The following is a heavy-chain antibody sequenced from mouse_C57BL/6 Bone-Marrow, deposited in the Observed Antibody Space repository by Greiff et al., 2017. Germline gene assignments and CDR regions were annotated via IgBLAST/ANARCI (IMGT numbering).Heavy chain of an antibody. J-gene: IGHJ2*01. CDR2: IGPGSGST. CDR3: ARERATTVGDY. Sequence: QVQLQQSGAELVKPGASVKISCKASGYTFTDYYINWVKQRPGQGLEWIGKIGPGSGSTYYNEKFKGKATLTADKSSITAYMQLSRLASEDSAVYFCARERATTVGDYWGQGTTLTVSS. D-gene: IGHD1-1*01. V-gene: IGHV1-77*01. CDR1: GYTFTDYY.